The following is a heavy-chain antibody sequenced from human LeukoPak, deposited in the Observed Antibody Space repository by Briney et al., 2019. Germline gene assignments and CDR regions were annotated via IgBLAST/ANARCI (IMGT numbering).Heavy chain of an antibody. J-gene: IGHJ1*01. CDR2: INKDGSEK. CDR1: GFTFSSYW. D-gene: IGHD6-19*01. V-gene: IGHV3-7*01. Sequence: PGGSLRLSCAASGFTFSSYWMSWVRQAPGKGLEWVANINKDGSEKYYMDSVRGRFTISRDNAKNSLYLQMHSLRVEDTAVYYCARELVAGIAGYFHHWGQGTLVTVSS. CDR3: ARELVAGIAGYFHH.